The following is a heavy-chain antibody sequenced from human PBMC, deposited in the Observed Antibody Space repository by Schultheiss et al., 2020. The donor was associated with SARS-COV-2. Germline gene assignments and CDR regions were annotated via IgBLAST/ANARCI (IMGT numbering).Heavy chain of an antibody. V-gene: IGHV3-15*01. J-gene: IGHJ6*03. CDR2: IKSKTDGGTT. CDR3: TTGGIVDYDFWSGYGGYYYMDV. D-gene: IGHD3-3*01. CDR1: GFTFSNAW. Sequence: GGSLRLSCAASGFTFSNAWMSWVRQAPGKGLEWVGRIKSKTDGGTTDYAAPVKGRFTISRDDSKNTLYLQMNSLKTEDTAVYYCTTGGIVDYDFWSGYGGYYYMDVWGKGTTVTVSS.